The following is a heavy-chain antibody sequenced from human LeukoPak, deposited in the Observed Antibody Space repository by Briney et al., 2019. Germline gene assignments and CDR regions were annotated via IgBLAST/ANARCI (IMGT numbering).Heavy chain of an antibody. Sequence: SETLSLTCTVSGGSISSYYWSWIRQPPGKGLEWIGYVYYSGSTNYNPSLKSRVTISVDTSENQFSLKLSSVTAADTAVYYCAKEINDPWYNDYWGQGTLVTVSS. CDR1: GGSISSYY. CDR2: VYYSGST. J-gene: IGHJ4*02. CDR3: AKEINDPWYNDY. D-gene: IGHD1-1*01. V-gene: IGHV4-59*01.